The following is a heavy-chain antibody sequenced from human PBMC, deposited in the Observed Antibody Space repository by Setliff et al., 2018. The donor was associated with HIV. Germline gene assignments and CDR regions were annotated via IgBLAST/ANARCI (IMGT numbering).Heavy chain of an antibody. D-gene: IGHD3-9*01. CDR2: IDANTGIP. V-gene: IGHV7-4-1*02. Sequence: ASVKVSCKASAFTFNIYAIHWVRQAPGQGLEWMGYIDANTGIPTYAQALSGRFVFSLDTSVTTAYLQISSLTAEDTAVYYCARDSLGDPDWSLDYWGQGTLVTVSS. CDR1: AFTFNIYA. CDR3: ARDSLGDPDWSLDY. J-gene: IGHJ4*02.